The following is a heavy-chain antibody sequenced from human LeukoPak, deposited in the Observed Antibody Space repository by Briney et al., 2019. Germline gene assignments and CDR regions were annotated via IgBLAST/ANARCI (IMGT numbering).Heavy chain of an antibody. D-gene: IGHD2-21*02. CDR2: IIPIFGTA. V-gene: IGHV1-69*06. J-gene: IGHJ4*02. Sequence: SVKVSCKASGGTFSSYAISWVRQAPGQGLEWMGGIIPIFGTANYAQKFQGRVTITADKSTSTAYMELTSLRSDDTALYYCARSKRRGDLLDYWGQGILVTVSS. CDR1: GGTFSSYA. CDR3: ARSKRRGDLLDY.